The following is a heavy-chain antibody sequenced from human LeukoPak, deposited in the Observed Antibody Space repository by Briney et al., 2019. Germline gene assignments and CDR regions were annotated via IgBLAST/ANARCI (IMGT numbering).Heavy chain of an antibody. D-gene: IGHD3-22*01. CDR1: GYTFTSYG. V-gene: IGHV1-18*01. Sequence: GASVKVSCTASGYTFTSYGISWVRQAPGQGLEWMGWISAYNGNTNYAQKLQGRVTMTTDTSTSTAYMELRSLRSDDTAVYYCARDGRYYYDSSGYYGRHHGYRGQGTLVTVSS. J-gene: IGHJ4*02. CDR3: ARDGRYYYDSSGYYGRHHGY. CDR2: ISAYNGNT.